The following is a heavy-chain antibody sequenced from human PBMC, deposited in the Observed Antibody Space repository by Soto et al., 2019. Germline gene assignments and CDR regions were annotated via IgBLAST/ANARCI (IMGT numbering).Heavy chain of an antibody. V-gene: IGHV4-31*03. CDR1: GGSISSGGYY. CDR2: IYYSGVT. J-gene: IGHJ6*02. Sequence: QVQLQESGPGLVKPSQTLSLTCTVSGGSISSGGYYWSWIRQHPGKGLEWIGYIYYSGVTYYNPSLKSRVTISVDTSKIQFSLKLSSVTAADTAVHYCTTFFGYYYGMDVWGQGTTVTVSS. D-gene: IGHD3-10*01. CDR3: TTFFGYYYGMDV.